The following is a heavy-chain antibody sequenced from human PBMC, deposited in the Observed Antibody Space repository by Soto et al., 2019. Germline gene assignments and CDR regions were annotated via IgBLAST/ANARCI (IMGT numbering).Heavy chain of an antibody. D-gene: IGHD3-22*01. Sequence: QMQLQASGPGLVKPSETLSLTCNVSGASVSHGYLSWIRQPPGKGLEWIGFMYFGGSFNYNPSLTIRATISVETSKNQCSMKLTSVTASDTAVYYCARSYYDSTGFAVDPWGQGTLVTVSS. CDR2: MYFGGSF. V-gene: IGHV4-59*02. CDR3: ARSYYDSTGFAVDP. J-gene: IGHJ5*02. CDR1: GASVSHGY.